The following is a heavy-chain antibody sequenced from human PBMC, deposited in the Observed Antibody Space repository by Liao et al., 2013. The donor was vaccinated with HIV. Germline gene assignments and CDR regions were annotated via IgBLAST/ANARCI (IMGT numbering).Heavy chain of an antibody. CDR3: ARDVLEMASIKASYYYYYMDV. J-gene: IGHJ6*03. Sequence: QVQLQQWGAGLLKPSETLSLTCGVYGGSFSGYYWSWIRQPAGKGLEWIGRIYASGSTNYNPSLKSRVTISVDTSKNQFSLKLSSVTAADTAVYYCARDVLEMASIKASYYYYYMDVWGKGTTVTVSS. CDR1: GGSFSGYY. V-gene: IGHV4-59*10. D-gene: IGHD5-24*01. CDR2: IYASGST.